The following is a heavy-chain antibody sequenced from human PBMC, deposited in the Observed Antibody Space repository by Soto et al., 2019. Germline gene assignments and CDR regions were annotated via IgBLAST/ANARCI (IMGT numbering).Heavy chain of an antibody. J-gene: IGHJ4*02. CDR2: IGTAGDT. V-gene: IGHV3-13*01. D-gene: IGHD2-15*01. CDR3: ARGQEVGANFFVS. Sequence: PXGSLRVTYEASGFTFSGFEMHWVRQPTGKGLEWVSTIGTAGDTYYAVSVKGRFTISRDNAKNSLSLQMNSLRAGDTAVYFCARGQEVGANFFVSWGKGTQVTV. CDR1: GFTFSGFE.